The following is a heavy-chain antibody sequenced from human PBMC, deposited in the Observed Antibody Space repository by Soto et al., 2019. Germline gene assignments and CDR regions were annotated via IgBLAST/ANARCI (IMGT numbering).Heavy chain of an antibody. Sequence: ASLKVSCKASGYTFTGHYIHWVRQAPEQGPEWMGEIGPESGATRYAQKFQGRVTMTRDMSITTVYMELNNLSPDDTAVYYCGRGRSGQKVVFYWGQRTPVTVSS. CDR2: IGPESGAT. J-gene: IGHJ4*02. CDR3: GRGRSGQKVVFY. CDR1: GYTFTGHY. V-gene: IGHV1-2*02. D-gene: IGHD5-12*01.